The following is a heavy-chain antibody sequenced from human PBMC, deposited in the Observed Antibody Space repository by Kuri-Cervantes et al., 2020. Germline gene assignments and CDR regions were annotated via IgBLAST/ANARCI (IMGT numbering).Heavy chain of an antibody. J-gene: IGHJ6*02. Sequence: SLKISCAASGFTFDDYAMHWVRQAPGKGLEWVSGISWNSGNIGYADSVKGRFTISRDNAKNSLYLQMNSLRAEDTAVYYCARDESAARPLYYYGMDAWGQGTTVTVSS. CDR2: ISWNSGNI. CDR3: ARDESAARPLYYYGMDA. CDR1: GFTFDDYA. V-gene: IGHV3-9*01. D-gene: IGHD6-6*01.